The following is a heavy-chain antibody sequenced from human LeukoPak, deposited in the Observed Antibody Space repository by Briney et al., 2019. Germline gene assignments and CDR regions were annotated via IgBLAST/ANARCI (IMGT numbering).Heavy chain of an antibody. V-gene: IGHV3-66*01. CDR2: LYSGGST. Sequence: GGSLRLSCAASGFTVSSTYMNWVRQAPGKGLEWVSVLYSGGSTYYADSVKGRLTISRDNSKNTLYLQMNALRAEDTAVYYCARDESFDYWGQGTLVTVSS. CDR3: ARDESFDY. J-gene: IGHJ4*02. CDR1: GFTVSSTY.